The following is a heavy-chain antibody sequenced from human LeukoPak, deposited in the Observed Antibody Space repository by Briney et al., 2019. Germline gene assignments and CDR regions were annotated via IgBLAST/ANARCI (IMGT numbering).Heavy chain of an antibody. J-gene: IGHJ4*02. Sequence: PSETLILTCTVSGGSISSYYWTWIRQTPGKGLEWIGYVYYTGNTNYNPSLRSRVTISLDSSKNQFSLRLSSVTAADTAVYYCASRGGSYTLDYWGQGALVTVSS. V-gene: IGHV4-59*01. CDR2: VYYTGNT. CDR3: ASRGGSYTLDY. CDR1: GGSISSYY. D-gene: IGHD1-26*01.